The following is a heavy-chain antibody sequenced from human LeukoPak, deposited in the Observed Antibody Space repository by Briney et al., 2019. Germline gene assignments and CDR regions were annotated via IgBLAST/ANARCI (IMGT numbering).Heavy chain of an antibody. J-gene: IGHJ4*02. D-gene: IGHD3-22*01. CDR2: IIPIFGTV. Sequence: SVKVSCKASGGTFSSYAISWVRQAPGQGLEWMGRIIPIFGTVNYAQKFQGRVTITTDESTSTAYMELSSLRSEDTAVYYCASPRRDSSGSLIDYWGQGTLVTVSS. CDR1: GGTFSSYA. CDR3: ASPRRDSSGSLIDY. V-gene: IGHV1-69*05.